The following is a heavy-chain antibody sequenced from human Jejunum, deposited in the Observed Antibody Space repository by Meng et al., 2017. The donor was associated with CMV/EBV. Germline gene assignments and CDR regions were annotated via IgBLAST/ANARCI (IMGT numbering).Heavy chain of an antibody. CDR2: IRWGSNSI. CDR3: AKVVCAYTSYGMDV. Sequence: FTFDNDALHWVRQVSGKVAEWVAGIRWGSNSIGYGDFVKGRFTICRDNAKNSLYLQMNRLRVEDSALYYCAKVVCAYTSYGMDVCGQGTTVTVSS. V-gene: IGHV3-9*01. CDR1: FTFDNDA. J-gene: IGHJ6*02. D-gene: IGHD5-18*01.